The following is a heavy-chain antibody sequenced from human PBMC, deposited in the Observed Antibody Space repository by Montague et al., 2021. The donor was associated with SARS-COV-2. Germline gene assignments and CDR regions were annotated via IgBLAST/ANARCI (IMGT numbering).Heavy chain of an antibody. J-gene: IGHJ4*02. D-gene: IGHD3-22*01. CDR1: GFSLSTNGVG. CDR2: TYWDDDK. V-gene: IGHV2-5*02. CDR3: AHRLARHYDTSAYLWCPFDY. Sequence: PALVKPTQTLTLTRTFSGFSLSTNGVGVGWIRQPPGKALEWLALTYWDDDKRYSPSLKSRLTITKDTSKNQVVLTMTNMDPVDTATYYCAHRLARHYDTSAYLWCPFDYWGQGTLVTVSS.